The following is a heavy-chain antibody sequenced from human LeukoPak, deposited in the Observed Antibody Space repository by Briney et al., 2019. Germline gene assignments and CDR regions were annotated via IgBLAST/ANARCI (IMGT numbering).Heavy chain of an antibody. Sequence: PSETLSLTCTVSGGSISSYYWSWIRQPPGKGLEWIGYIYYSGSTNYSPSLKSRVTISVDTSKNQFSLKLSSVTAADTAVYYCARHLGGSGCHDAFDIWGQGTMVTVSS. CDR2: IYYSGST. CDR3: ARHLGGSGCHDAFDI. V-gene: IGHV4-59*08. CDR1: GGSISSYY. D-gene: IGHD3-10*01. J-gene: IGHJ3*02.